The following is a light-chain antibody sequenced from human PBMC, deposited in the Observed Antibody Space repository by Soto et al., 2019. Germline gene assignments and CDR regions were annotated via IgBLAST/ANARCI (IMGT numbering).Light chain of an antibody. CDR2: EVS. V-gene: IGLV2-14*01. CDR1: SSDVGGYDY. Sequence: QPVLTQPASVSGSPGQSITISCTGTSSDVGGYDYVSWYQQHPGKAPKLMIYEVSNRPSGVSKRFSGSKSGNTASLTISGLQAEDEADYYCSSYTSTSTVVFGGGTKVTVL. CDR3: SSYTSTSTVV. J-gene: IGLJ2*01.